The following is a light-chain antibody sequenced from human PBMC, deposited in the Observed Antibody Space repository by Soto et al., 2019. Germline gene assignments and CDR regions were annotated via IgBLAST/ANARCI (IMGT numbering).Light chain of an antibody. CDR1: QMFLYSSNNKNY. CDR3: QQYYSTPPT. V-gene: IGKV4-1*01. CDR2: WAS. Sequence: IVMTQSPDSLAVSLGDSATINCNSSQMFLYSSNNKNYLAWYQQKPGQPPKLLIYWASTRESGVPDRFSGSGSGTDSTLTISSLQAEDVAVYYCQQYYSTPPTFGQGTKVDNK. J-gene: IGKJ1*01.